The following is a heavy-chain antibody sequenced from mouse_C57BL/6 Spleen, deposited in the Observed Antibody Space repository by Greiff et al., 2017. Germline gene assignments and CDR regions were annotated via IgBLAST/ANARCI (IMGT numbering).Heavy chain of an antibody. CDR2: LWSGGST. Sequence: VQLQQSGPGLVQPSQSLSITCTVSGFSLTSYGVHWVRQSPGKGLEWLGVLWSGGSTDYNAAFISRLSISKDNSKSHVFFKMNSLQADDTARYYWARHYGSSSSCDYWGQGTTRTVSS. V-gene: IGHV2-2*01. CDR1: GFSLTSYG. J-gene: IGHJ2*01. D-gene: IGHD1-1*01. CDR3: ARHYGSSSSCDY.